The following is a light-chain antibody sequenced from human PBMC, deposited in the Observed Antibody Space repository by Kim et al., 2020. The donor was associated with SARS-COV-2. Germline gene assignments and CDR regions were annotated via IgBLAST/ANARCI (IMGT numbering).Light chain of an antibody. CDR1: QGIASW. V-gene: IGKV1-12*01. Sequence: SASVGDSITITCRTSQGIASWLSWYQQKPGNPPKLLIYGTTNVQSGVPSRFSGSGYGTDFTLTISSLQPEDFATYYCQQTHSVPPTFGQGTKLEI. CDR3: QQTHSVPPT. J-gene: IGKJ2*01. CDR2: GTT.